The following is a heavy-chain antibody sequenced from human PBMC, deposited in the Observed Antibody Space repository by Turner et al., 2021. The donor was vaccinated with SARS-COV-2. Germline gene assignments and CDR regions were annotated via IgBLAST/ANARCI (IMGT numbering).Heavy chain of an antibody. V-gene: IGHV1-24*01. CDR2: FDPEDGET. Sequence: QVQLVQSGAEVKKPGASVKVSCKVSGYPLTELSMHWVRQAPGKGLEWMGGFDPEDGETIYAQKFQGRVTMTEDTSTDTAYMELSSLRSEDTAVYYCLGRDIVVVLVAISEVDYWGQGTLVTVSS. CDR1: GYPLTELS. D-gene: IGHD2-2*01. CDR3: LGRDIVVVLVAISEVDY. J-gene: IGHJ4*02.